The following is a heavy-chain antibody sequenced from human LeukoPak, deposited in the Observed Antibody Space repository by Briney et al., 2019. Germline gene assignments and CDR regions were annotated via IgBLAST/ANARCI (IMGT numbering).Heavy chain of an antibody. V-gene: IGHV4-59*01. J-gene: IGHJ4*02. CDR1: GGSIRSNY. CDR3: ARGLSYYDSSGPFDY. CDR2: IYYSGST. Sequence: SETLSLTCTVSGGSIRSNYWSWIRQPPVKGLEWIGYIYYSGSTHYNPSLKSRVTISVDTSKNQFSLKLTSVTAADTAVYYCARGLSYYDSSGPFDYWGQGTLVTVSS. D-gene: IGHD3-22*01.